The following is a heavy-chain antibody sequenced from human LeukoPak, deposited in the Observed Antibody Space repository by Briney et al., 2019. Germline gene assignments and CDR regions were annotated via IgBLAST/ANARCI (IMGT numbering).Heavy chain of an antibody. D-gene: IGHD3-22*01. J-gene: IGHJ4*02. CDR2: IDFSSSNI. V-gene: IGHV3-48*02. Sequence: GGSLRLSCAASGFSFSSYSMTWVRQAPGKGLDWLSYIDFSSSNIYYADSVKGRFTISRDNAKNSVYLQMNSLRDEDTAVYYCARFGYDGSGADSGFDHWGQGMLVTVPS. CDR1: GFSFSSYS. CDR3: ARFGYDGSGADSGFDH.